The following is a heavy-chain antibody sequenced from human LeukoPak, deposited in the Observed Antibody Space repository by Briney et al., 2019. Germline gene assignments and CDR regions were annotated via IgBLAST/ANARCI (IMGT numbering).Heavy chain of an antibody. CDR1: GGSISSGGYY. D-gene: IGHD5-18*01. CDR2: IYYSGST. J-gene: IGHJ4*02. CDR3: ARSRGYGYGLPPEFDY. V-gene: IGHV4-31*03. Sequence: PSQTLSLTCTVSGGSISSGGYYWSWIRQHPGKGLEWIVYIYYSGSTYYNPSLKSRVTISVDTSKNQFSLKLSSVTAADTAVYYCARSRGYGYGLPPEFDYWGQGTLVTVSS.